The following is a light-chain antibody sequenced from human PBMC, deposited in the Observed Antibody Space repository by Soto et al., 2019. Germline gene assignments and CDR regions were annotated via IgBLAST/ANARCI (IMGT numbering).Light chain of an antibody. CDR3: QKYGNFWT. CDR1: QSVSSY. J-gene: IGKJ1*01. V-gene: IGKV3-11*01. Sequence: EVVLTQSPATLPLSPGERATLSCRASQSVSSYLAWYQHKPGQAPRLLIYDASNRATGISTRFSGSGSGTDFSLTIRRLEPDDFAVYYCQKYGNFWTFGQGTKVDIK. CDR2: DAS.